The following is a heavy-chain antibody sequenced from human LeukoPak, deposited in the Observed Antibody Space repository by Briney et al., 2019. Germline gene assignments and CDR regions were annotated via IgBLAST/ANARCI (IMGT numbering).Heavy chain of an antibody. CDR2: ISSSSSYI. Sequence: PSETLSLTCAVYGGSFSGYYWSWIRQAPGKGLEWVSSISSSSSYIYYADSVKGRFTISRDNAKNSLYLQMNSLRAEDTAVYYCASLSEHDAFDIWGQGTMVTVSS. CDR3: ASLSEHDAFDI. J-gene: IGHJ3*02. CDR1: GGSFSGYY. V-gene: IGHV3-21*01. D-gene: IGHD3-16*02.